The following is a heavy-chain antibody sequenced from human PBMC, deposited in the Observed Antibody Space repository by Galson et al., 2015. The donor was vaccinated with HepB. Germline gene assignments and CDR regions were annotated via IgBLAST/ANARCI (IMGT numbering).Heavy chain of an antibody. CDR3: ARARGPFSPFDY. CDR1: GYTFTSYA. Sequence: SVKVSCKASGYTFTSYAMHWVRQAPGQRLEWMGWINAGNGNTKYSQKFQGRVTITRDTSASTAYMELSSLRSEDTAVYYCARARGPFSPFDYWGQGTLVTVSS. D-gene: IGHD3-3*02. V-gene: IGHV1-3*01. J-gene: IGHJ4*02. CDR2: INAGNGNT.